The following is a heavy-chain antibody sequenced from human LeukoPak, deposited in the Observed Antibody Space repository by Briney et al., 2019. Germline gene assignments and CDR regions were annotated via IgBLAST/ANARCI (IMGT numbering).Heavy chain of an antibody. J-gene: IGHJ3*01. D-gene: IGHD5-18*01. Sequence: AGGSLRLSCAASGFTFSSYWMSWVRQAPGKGLEWVANIKQDGSLIYYVDSVKGRFISARDNAKTSLSLQMNSLRAEDTAMYYCAREKGGYNYGPDALDFGGQGTMVTVSS. CDR3: AREKGGYNYGPDALDF. V-gene: IGHV3-7*01. CDR1: GFTFSSYW. CDR2: IKQDGSLI.